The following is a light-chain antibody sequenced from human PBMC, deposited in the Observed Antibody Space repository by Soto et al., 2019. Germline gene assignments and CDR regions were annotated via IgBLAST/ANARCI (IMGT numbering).Light chain of an antibody. CDR1: QSVSGN. Sequence: EIVMTQSPATLSVSPGERATLSCRASQSVSGNLACYQQKPGQAPRLLIYGASNRASGIPDRFSGSGSGTDFTLTISRLEPEDFAVYYCQQYGSSGTFGQGTKVDIK. J-gene: IGKJ1*01. CDR2: GAS. V-gene: IGKV3-20*01. CDR3: QQYGSSGT.